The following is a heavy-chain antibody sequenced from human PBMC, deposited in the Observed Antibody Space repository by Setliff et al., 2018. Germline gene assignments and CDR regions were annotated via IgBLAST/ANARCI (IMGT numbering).Heavy chain of an antibody. CDR2: INPMYGTA. CDR3: ARDWALIRYFDLTLDV. J-gene: IGHJ6*02. D-gene: IGHD3-9*01. Sequence: GASVKVSCKASGYTFTSYYMHWVRQAPGQGLEWMGIINPMYGTANYAQKFQGRVTLTTDDSTSTAYMELSSLRSEDTAVYYCARDWALIRYFDLTLDVWGQGTTVTVSS. V-gene: IGHV1-46*01. CDR1: GYTFTSYY.